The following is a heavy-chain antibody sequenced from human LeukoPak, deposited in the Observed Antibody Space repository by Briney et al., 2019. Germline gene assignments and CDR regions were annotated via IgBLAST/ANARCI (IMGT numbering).Heavy chain of an antibody. CDR3: AAQPCINGICYLDY. D-gene: IGHD2-8*01. CDR1: GFTFSDHA. V-gene: IGHV3-30*04. Sequence: RPGGSLRLSCTASGFTFSDHAMHWVRQAPGKGLEWVTVISYHARDQFYADSVKGRFTVSRDNSRNILYLQMNSLRAEDSAVYYCAAQPCINGICYLDYWGQGALVTVSS. J-gene: IGHJ4*02. CDR2: ISYHARDQ.